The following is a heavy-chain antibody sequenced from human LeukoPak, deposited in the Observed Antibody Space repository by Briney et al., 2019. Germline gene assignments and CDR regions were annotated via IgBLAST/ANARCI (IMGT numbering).Heavy chain of an antibody. CDR3: ARLNYDFWSGVWEGYYMDV. V-gene: IGHV3-7*01. J-gene: IGHJ6*03. Sequence: PGGSLVLSCAASGFTFSSYWMTWVRQAPGKGLEGVANIREDGSEKYYLDSVKGRFTISRDNAKTSLYLQVNSLRAEDTAVYYYARLNYDFWSGVWEGYYMDVWGKGTTVTVSS. CDR1: GFTFSSYW. D-gene: IGHD3-3*01. CDR2: IREDGSEK.